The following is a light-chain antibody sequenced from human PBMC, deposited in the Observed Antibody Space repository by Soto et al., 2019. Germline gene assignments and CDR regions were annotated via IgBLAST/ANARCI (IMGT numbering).Light chain of an antibody. CDR1: QSISDT. Sequence: EIVMTQSPVTLSLSPGGRSSLSGMASQSISDTLAWYQQKPGQAPRLLIHGASTRAPGFPARFSGSGSGTDFTLTISSLQSEDFAVYYCQQYNNWPWTFGQGTKVDIK. CDR2: GAS. CDR3: QQYNNWPWT. J-gene: IGKJ1*01. V-gene: IGKV3-15*01.